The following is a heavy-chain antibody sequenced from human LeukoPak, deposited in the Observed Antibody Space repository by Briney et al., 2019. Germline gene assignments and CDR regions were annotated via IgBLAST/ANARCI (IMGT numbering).Heavy chain of an antibody. CDR3: VRAGGGLHFDY. CDR1: GYTFTDYY. D-gene: IGHD3-16*01. V-gene: IGHV1-2*02. CDR2: ISLNSGDS. Sequence: ASVKVSFKASGYTFTDYYMLWVRQAPGQGLEWMGWISLNSGDSNYPQKFQGRVTLTRDSSISTAYMELTRLRSDDTAVYYCVRAGGGLHFDYWGQGTLVTVSS. J-gene: IGHJ4*02.